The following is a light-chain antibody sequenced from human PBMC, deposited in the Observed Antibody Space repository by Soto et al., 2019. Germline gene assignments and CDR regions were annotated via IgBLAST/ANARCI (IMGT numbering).Light chain of an antibody. CDR2: AAS. CDR3: QQSYSTPWT. J-gene: IGKJ1*01. CDR1: QSISSY. V-gene: IGKV1-39*01. Sequence: DIQMTQSPSSLSASVGDRVTITCRASQSISSYLNWYQQKPGKAPKLLIYAASSLQSGVPSRFSCGGSGKDFTLTISSLQPEDFATYYCQQSYSTPWTFGQGTKVEIK.